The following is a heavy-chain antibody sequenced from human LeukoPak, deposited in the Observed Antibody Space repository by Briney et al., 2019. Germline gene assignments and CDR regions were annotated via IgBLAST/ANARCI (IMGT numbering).Heavy chain of an antibody. Sequence: ASVKVSCKASGYTFTDYYIHWVRQAPGQGLKWMGWINPNNGGPIYAQKFQDRVTMTRDTSINTAFMEVSRLTFDDTAGYYCARFLTGTKYYFDYWGQGTLVTVSS. V-gene: IGHV1-2*02. CDR1: GYTFTDYY. D-gene: IGHD1-14*01. J-gene: IGHJ4*02. CDR3: ARFLTGTKYYFDY. CDR2: INPNNGGP.